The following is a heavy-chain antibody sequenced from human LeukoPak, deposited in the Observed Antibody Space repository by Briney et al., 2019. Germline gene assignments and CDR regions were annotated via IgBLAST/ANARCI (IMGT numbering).Heavy chain of an antibody. CDR2: ISSSSSYI. CDR3: ARDVGLRSFDAFDI. Sequence: GGSLRLSCAASGFTFSSYSMNWVRQAPGKGLEWVSSISSSSSYIYYADSVKGRFTISRDNAKNSLYLQMNSLRAEDTAVYYCARDVGLRSFDAFDIWGQGTMVTVSS. V-gene: IGHV3-21*01. D-gene: IGHD3-3*01. J-gene: IGHJ3*02. CDR1: GFTFSSYS.